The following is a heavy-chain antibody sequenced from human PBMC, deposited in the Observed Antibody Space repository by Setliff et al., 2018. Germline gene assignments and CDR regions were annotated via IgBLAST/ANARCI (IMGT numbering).Heavy chain of an antibody. Sequence: ASVKVSCKASGYTLTSYYMHWVRQAPGQGLEWMGIINPSGGSTSYAQKFQGRVTMTRDTSTSTVYMELSSLRSEDTAMYFCARSDHLVVDGFDVWGQGTMVTVSS. CDR1: GYTLTSYY. CDR3: ARSDHLVVDGFDV. J-gene: IGHJ3*01. V-gene: IGHV1-46*01. D-gene: IGHD3-16*01. CDR2: INPSGGST.